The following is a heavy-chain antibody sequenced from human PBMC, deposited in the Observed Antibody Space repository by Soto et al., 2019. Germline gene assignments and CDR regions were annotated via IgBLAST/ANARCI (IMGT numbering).Heavy chain of an antibody. Sequence: GGSLRLYCAASGFIFENFGMSWVRQAPGKGLEWISSISGSGFKKYYADSVKGRFTISRDNSKSTVYLELNNLSAEDTAVYHFAKNQGVELVPLATVDWFDPWGQGSVVTVSS. CDR1: GFIFENFG. D-gene: IGHD1-26*01. J-gene: IGHJ5*02. CDR2: ISGSGFKK. CDR3: AKNQGVELVPLATVDWFDP. V-gene: IGHV3-23*01.